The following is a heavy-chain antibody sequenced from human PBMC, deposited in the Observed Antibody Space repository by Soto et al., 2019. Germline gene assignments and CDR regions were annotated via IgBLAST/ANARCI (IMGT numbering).Heavy chain of an antibody. CDR2: IQYGGTT. V-gene: IGHV4-39*01. D-gene: IGHD6-19*01. Sequence: PSETLSLTCTVSGGSITRNNHFWGWIRQSQGKGLEWIGSIQYGGTTNYNPSLKSRVTMSAETSKNQFSLMMNSVTAADTAVYYCARLGSSGWYQGSYFDYWGQGTLVTVSS. J-gene: IGHJ4*02. CDR3: ARLGSSGWYQGSYFDY. CDR1: GGSITRNNHF.